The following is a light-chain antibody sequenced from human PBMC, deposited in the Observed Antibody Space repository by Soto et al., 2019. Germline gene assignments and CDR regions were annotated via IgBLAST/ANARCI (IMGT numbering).Light chain of an antibody. CDR2: DAS. CDR3: QQYNSFSIT. Sequence: DIQMTQSPSTLPASVGDTVTITCRASQSISGWLAWYQQKPGKAPQVLIFDASRLESGVPSRFSGSGSGTEFTLTISSLQPDDLATYYCQQYNSFSITFGGGTKVEI. J-gene: IGKJ4*01. V-gene: IGKV1-5*01. CDR1: QSISGW.